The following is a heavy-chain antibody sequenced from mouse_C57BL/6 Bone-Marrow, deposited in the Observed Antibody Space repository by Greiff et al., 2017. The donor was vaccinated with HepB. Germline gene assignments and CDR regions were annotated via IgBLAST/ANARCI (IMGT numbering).Heavy chain of an antibody. CDR1: GYAFSSSW. CDR2: IYPGDGDT. J-gene: IGHJ4*01. Sequence: VMLVESGPELVKPGASVKISCKASGYAFSSSWMNWVKQRPGKGLEWIGRIYPGDGDTNYNGKFKGKATLTADKSSSTAYMQLSSLTSEDSAVYFCARSDYSNYDYAMDYWGQGTSVTVSS. CDR3: ARSDYSNYDYAMDY. V-gene: IGHV1-82*01. D-gene: IGHD2-5*01.